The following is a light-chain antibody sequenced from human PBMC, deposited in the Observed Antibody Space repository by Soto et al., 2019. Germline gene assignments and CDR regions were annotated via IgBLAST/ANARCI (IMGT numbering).Light chain of an antibody. V-gene: IGKV3-11*01. CDR1: QSVSSY. CDR3: QQRTNWPSIT. J-gene: IGKJ5*01. Sequence: EIVLTQSPATLSLSPGERATLSCRASQSVSSYLAWYQQKPGQAPRLLIYDASNSATGIPARFSGSGSGTDFTLTISSLETDDVAVYYCQQRTNWPSITFGQGTRLEIK. CDR2: DAS.